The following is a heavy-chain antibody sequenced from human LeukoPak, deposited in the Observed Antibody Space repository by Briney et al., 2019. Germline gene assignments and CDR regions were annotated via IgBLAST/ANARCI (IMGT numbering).Heavy chain of an antibody. CDR1: GGSISRTGHY. D-gene: IGHD3-10*01. CDR2: IYDSGRT. CDR3: ARHTASGLYYFDY. J-gene: IGHJ4*02. V-gene: IGHV4-39*01. Sequence: SETLSLTCTVSGGSISRTGHYWGWIRQPPGKGLEWIGNIYDSGRTHYNPSLQSRVTISVGTSKNLFSLKLSSVTAADTAVFYCARHTASGLYYFDYWGQGTLVTVSS.